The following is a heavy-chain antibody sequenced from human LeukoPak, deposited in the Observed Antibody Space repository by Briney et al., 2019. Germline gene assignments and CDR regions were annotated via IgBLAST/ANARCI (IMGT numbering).Heavy chain of an antibody. CDR2: IYYSGST. V-gene: IGHV4-39*01. D-gene: IGHD3-10*01. J-gene: IGHJ6*03. CDR1: GGSISSSGYY. Sequence: PSETLSLTCTVSGGSISSSGYYWGWIRQSPGEGLEWIGSIYYSGSTYYKSSLKSRVTISVDTSKNQFSLKLSSVTAADTAVYYCARVYGSGSYYNGYYYYYMDVWGKGTTVTISS. CDR3: ARVYGSGSYYNGYYYYYMDV.